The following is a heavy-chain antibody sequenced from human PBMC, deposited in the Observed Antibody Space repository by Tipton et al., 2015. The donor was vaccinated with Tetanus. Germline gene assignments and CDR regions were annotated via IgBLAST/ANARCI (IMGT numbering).Heavy chain of an antibody. Sequence: TLSLTCAVDGGSLNNYYWAWFRQPPGKGLEWIGEIDHSGNTRYNPSLKSRLTISVDTSKDQFSLKLSSVVAADTAVYYCARGPFAYDRWGQGTTVTVSS. J-gene: IGHJ6*02. CDR1: GGSLNNYY. V-gene: IGHV4-34*01. CDR3: ARGPFAYDR. CDR2: IDHSGNT. D-gene: IGHD5-12*01.